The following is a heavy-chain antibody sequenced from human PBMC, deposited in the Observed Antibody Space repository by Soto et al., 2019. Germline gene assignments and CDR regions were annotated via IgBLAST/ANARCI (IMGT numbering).Heavy chain of an antibody. Sequence: SETLSLTCTVSGGSVSSGSYYWSWIRQPPGKGLEWIGYIYYSGSTNYNPSLKSRVTISVDTSKNQFSLKLSSVTAADTAVYYCARVFYSSSWVDPWGQGTLVTV. CDR2: IYYSGST. CDR1: GGSVSSGSYY. D-gene: IGHD6-6*01. CDR3: ARVFYSSSWVDP. J-gene: IGHJ5*02. V-gene: IGHV4-61*01.